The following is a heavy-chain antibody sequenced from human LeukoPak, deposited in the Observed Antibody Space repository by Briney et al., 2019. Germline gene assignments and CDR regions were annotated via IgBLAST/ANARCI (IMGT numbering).Heavy chain of an antibody. CDR2: ISSSSSYI. D-gene: IGHD3-10*01. J-gene: IGHJ4*02. V-gene: IGHV3-21*01. Sequence: GGFLRLSCAASGFTFSSYSVNWVRQAPGKGLEWVPSISSSSSYIYYADSVKGRFTISRDNAKNSLYLQMNSLRAEDTAVYYCARERFGESYFDYWGQGTLVTVSS. CDR1: GFTFSSYS. CDR3: ARERFGESYFDY.